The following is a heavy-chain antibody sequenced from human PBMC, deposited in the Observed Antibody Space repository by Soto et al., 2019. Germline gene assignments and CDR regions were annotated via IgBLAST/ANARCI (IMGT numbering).Heavy chain of an antibody. CDR3: ARDLSDYGSGSYGH. D-gene: IGHD3-10*01. CDR1: GGTFRSYA. Sequence: SVKVSCKDSGGTFRSYAISWVRQAPGQGLEWMGGIIPIFGTANYAQKFQGRVTITADESTSTAYMELSSLRSEDTAVYYCARDLSDYGSGSYGHWGQGTLVTVSS. CDR2: IIPIFGTA. V-gene: IGHV1-69*13. J-gene: IGHJ4*02.